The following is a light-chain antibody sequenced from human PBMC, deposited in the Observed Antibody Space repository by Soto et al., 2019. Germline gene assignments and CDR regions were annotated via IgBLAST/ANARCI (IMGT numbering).Light chain of an antibody. CDR1: QSISSH. CDR3: QQSYSTPIS. Sequence: IRMTQSPSSLSPTVGDTVTITCRASQSISSHLNWYQQKPGKAPNLLMYTASNLQSGVPSRFSGSGSGTDFTLTISSLQPEDFATYYCQQSYSTPISFGQGTRLEIK. CDR2: TAS. J-gene: IGKJ5*01. V-gene: IGKV1-39*01.